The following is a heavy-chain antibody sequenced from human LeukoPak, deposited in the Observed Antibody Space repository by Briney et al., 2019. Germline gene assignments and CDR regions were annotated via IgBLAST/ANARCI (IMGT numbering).Heavy chain of an antibody. V-gene: IGHV4-34*01. CDR3: ARRLGSGWYQSLGNYFDY. D-gene: IGHD6-19*01. Sequence: SETLSLTCAVYGGSFSGYYWSWIRQPPGKGLEWIGEINHSGSTNYNPSLKSRVTISVDTSKNQFSLKLSSVTAADTAVYYCARRLGSGWYQSLGNYFDYWGQGTLVTVTS. CDR1: GGSFSGYY. CDR2: INHSGST. J-gene: IGHJ4*02.